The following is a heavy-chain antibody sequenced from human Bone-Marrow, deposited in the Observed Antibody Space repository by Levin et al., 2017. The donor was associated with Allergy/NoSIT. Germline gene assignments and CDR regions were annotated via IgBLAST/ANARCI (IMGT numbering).Heavy chain of an antibody. CDR2: IYHGGDI. V-gene: IGHV4-38-2*02. CDR3: AREYYLDV. Sequence: ETLSLTCAVSGYSLTEYYWGWIRQPPGKGLEWIGTIYHGGDIYYNPSLRSRVTISIDTSKNQFSLKVTSMTAADSAVYYCAREYYLDVWGKGTTVTVSS. CDR1: GYSLTEYY. J-gene: IGHJ6*03.